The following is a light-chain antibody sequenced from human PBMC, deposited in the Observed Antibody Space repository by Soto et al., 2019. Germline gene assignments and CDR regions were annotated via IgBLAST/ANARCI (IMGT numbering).Light chain of an antibody. J-gene: IGKJ5*01. CDR2: DSS. V-gene: IGKV3-11*01. CDR1: QSVGSS. Sequence: EIVLTQSPATLSLSPGERATLSCRASQSVGSSLAWYQQKPGQAPRLLINDSSNRATGIPARFSGSGSGTDFTLTISSLEPEDFAVYYCQHRRNWPTFGQGTRLEIK. CDR3: QHRRNWPT.